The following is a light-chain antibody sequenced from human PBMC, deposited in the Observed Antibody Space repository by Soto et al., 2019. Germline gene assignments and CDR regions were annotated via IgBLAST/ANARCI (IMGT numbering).Light chain of an antibody. J-gene: IGKJ4*01. CDR2: GGF. V-gene: IGKV3D-15*01. Sequence: EIMMTQSPATLSVSPGERATLSCRASQSVRDNLAWYQQKPGQAPRLLMYGGFTRAIGIPARFSGIGSGTEFTLTISSLQYEDFDIYYCQQYDRWPLTLGGGTKVDIK. CDR3: QQYDRWPLT. CDR1: QSVRDN.